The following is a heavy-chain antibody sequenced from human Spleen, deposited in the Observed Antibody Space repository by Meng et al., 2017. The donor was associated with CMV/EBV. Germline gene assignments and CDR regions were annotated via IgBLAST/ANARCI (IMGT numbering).Heavy chain of an antibody. Sequence: SETLSLTCNVSGGSISSYYWYWIRQPPGKGPEWIGYIHDRGITNYNPSLKSRVTISGDTSRNQFSLNLNSVTAADTAVYYCASSRGTYFGYYFDSWGQGAVVTVSS. CDR3: ASSRGTYFGYYFDS. D-gene: IGHD1-26*01. V-gene: IGHV4-59*01. J-gene: IGHJ4*02. CDR2: IHDRGIT. CDR1: GGSISSYY.